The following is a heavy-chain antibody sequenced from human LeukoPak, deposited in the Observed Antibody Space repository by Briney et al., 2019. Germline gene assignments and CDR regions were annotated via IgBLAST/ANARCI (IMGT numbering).Heavy chain of an antibody. CDR1: GGSFSGYY. CDR3: ARAGEDDYGDYARFDY. Sequence: PSETLSLTCAVYGGSFSGYYWSWIRQPPGKGLEWIGEINHSGSTNYNPSLKSRVTISVDTSKNQLSLKLSSVTAADTAVYYCARAGEDDYGDYARFDYWGQGTLVTVSS. CDR2: INHSGST. D-gene: IGHD4-17*01. V-gene: IGHV4-34*01. J-gene: IGHJ4*02.